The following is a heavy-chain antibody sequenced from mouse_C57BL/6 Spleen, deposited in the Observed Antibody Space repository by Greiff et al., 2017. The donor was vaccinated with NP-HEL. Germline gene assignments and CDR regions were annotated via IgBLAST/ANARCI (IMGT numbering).Heavy chain of an antibody. CDR2: INPSSGST. D-gene: IGHD3-1*01. CDR3: ANARGYFDH. Sequence: VQLQESGAELAKPGASVKLSCKASGYTFTSYWMHWVKQRPGQGLEWIGYINPSSGSTKYNQKFKDKATLTAYKSSSPASMQLSSLTYEDAAVYYCANARGYFDHWGQGTTLTVSS. CDR1: GYTFTSYW. V-gene: IGHV1-7*01. J-gene: IGHJ2*01.